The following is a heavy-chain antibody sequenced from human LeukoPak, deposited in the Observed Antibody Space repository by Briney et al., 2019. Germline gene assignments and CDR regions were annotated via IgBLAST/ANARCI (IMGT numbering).Heavy chain of an antibody. J-gene: IGHJ4*02. CDR1: GYTFTSYY. CDR3: ARGHYYDSSGQPGGY. Sequence: ASVKVSCKASGYTFTSYYMHWVRQAPGQGLEWMGIINPSGGSTSYAQKFQGRVTMTRDMSTSTDYMELSSLRSEDTAVYYCARGHYYDSSGQPGGYWGQGTLVTVSS. V-gene: IGHV1-46*01. D-gene: IGHD3-22*01. CDR2: INPSGGST.